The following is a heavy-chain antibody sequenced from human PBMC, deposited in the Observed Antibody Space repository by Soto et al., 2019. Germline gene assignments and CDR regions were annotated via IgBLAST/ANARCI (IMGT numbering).Heavy chain of an antibody. CDR3: AKSRVRGVFYFDY. D-gene: IGHD3-10*01. Sequence: PGGSLRLSXEASGFTFRTYAMNWVRQAPGKGLEWVAFIAYDGSDQKYADSVKGRFTISRDNSKNTLYLQMNTLKTEDTAVYYCAKSRVRGVFYFDYWGQGALVTVSS. CDR2: IAYDGSDQ. V-gene: IGHV3-30*02. CDR1: GFTFRTYA. J-gene: IGHJ4*02.